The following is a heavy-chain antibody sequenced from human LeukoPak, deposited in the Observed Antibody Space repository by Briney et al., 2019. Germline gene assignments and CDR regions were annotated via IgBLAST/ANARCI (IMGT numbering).Heavy chain of an antibody. Sequence: ASVKVSCKASGGAFSSYAISWVRQAPGQGLEWMGGIIPIFGTANYAQKFQGRVTITTDESTSTAYMELSSLRSEDTAVYYCARLNSEDSSGYPTFDYWGQGTLVTVSS. J-gene: IGHJ4*02. CDR3: ARLNSEDSSGYPTFDY. D-gene: IGHD3-22*01. CDR1: GGAFSSYA. CDR2: IIPIFGTA. V-gene: IGHV1-69*05.